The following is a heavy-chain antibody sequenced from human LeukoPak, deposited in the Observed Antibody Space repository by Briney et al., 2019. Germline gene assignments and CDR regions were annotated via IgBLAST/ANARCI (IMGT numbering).Heavy chain of an antibody. CDR3: ARDSYGSDY. D-gene: IGHD5-18*01. CDR2: ITPSDGST. V-gene: IGHV1-46*01. CDR1: GYTFTGYY. Sequence: GSVTVSCKASGYTFTGYYMHWVRQAPGQGLEWMGKITPSDGSTTYAQTFQDRVIMTRHTSSSTVYMQLSSLRSEDTAVYYCARDSYGSDYWGQGTLVTVSS. J-gene: IGHJ4*02.